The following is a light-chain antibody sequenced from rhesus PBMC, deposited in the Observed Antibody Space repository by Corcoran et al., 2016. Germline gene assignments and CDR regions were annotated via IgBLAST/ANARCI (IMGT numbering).Light chain of an antibody. CDR3: QSYYSSLSAHV. CDR1: SNDVGGYDY. V-gene: IGLV2-23*01. Sequence: QAALTQPPSVSGSPGQSVTISCTGTSNDVGGYDYVSWYQQHPGTAPKLMIYEVSKRPSGVSDRFSGSQSGTSASLTITGLQSEDEADYYCQSYYSSLSAHVFGSGTKLTVL. CDR2: EVS. J-gene: IGLJ6*01.